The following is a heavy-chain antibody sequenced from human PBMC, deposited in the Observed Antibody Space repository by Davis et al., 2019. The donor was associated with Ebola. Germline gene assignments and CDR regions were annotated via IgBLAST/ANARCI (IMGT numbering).Heavy chain of an antibody. V-gene: IGHV4-39*01. Sequence: MPSETLSLTCTVSGVSVSSVSYYWGWIRQPPGGGLEWIGNMYYTGRTAFNPSLESRVTVSVDTSKNQVSLRLASVSAADTAVYYCWRHFCSGGGCYREGTLDYWGQGIPVTVSS. D-gene: IGHD2-15*01. J-gene: IGHJ4*02. CDR3: WRHFCSGGGCYREGTLDY. CDR1: GVSVSSVSYY. CDR2: MYYTGRT.